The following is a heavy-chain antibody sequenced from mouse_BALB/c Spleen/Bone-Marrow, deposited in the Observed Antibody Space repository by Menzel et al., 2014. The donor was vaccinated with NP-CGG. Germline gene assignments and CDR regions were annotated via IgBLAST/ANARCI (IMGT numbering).Heavy chain of an antibody. CDR3: AKNYYYSYVAY. CDR1: GFDFSRYW. CDR2: INPASSTI. V-gene: IGHV4-1*02. Sequence: EVHLVESGGGLVQPGGSLKLSCAASGFDFSRYWMTWVRQAPGKGLEWIGEINPASSTINYTPSLKDKFIISRDNAKNTLYPQMSKVRSEDTALYYCAKNYYYSYVAYWGQGTLVTVSA. J-gene: IGHJ3*01. D-gene: IGHD1-2*01.